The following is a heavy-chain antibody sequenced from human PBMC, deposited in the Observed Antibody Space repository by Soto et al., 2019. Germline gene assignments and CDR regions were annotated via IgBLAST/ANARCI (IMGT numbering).Heavy chain of an antibody. V-gene: IGHV1-2*02. D-gene: IGHD4-4*01. CDR1: GYTFTGYY. J-gene: IGHJ5*02. Sequence: RASVKVSCKASGYTFTGYYMHWVRQAPGQGLEWMGWINPNSGGTNYAQKFQGRVTMTRDTSISTAYMELSRLRSDDTAVYYCARVEGDYSNPGPTNWFDPWGQGTLVTVSS. CDR3: ARVEGDYSNPGPTNWFDP. CDR2: INPNSGGT.